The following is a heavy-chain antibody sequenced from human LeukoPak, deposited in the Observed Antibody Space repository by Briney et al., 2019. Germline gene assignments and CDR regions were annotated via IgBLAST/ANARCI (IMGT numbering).Heavy chain of an antibody. J-gene: IGHJ4*02. CDR3: ARGSNYYDSSGYRY. CDR1: GYTFTSYG. Sequence: ASVKVSCKASGYTFTSYGISWVRQAPGQGLEWMGWISAYNGNTNYAQKLQGRATMTTDTSTSTAYMELRSLRSDDTAVYYCARGSNYYDSSGYRYWGQGTLVTVSS. V-gene: IGHV1-18*01. D-gene: IGHD3-22*01. CDR2: ISAYNGNT.